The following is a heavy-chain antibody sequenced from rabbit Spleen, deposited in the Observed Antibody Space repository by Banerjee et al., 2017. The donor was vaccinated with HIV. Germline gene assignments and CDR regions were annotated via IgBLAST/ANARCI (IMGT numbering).Heavy chain of an antibody. J-gene: IGHJ2*01. D-gene: IGHD4-1*01. Sequence: QLKETGGGLVQPGGSLTLSCKASGFDFSGYYMNWVRQAPGKGLEWIGTIITPGRSAYYASWVKGRFTISNDNAQNTVDLQMNSLTAADTATYFCARDSNDWCFDVWGPGTLVTVS. V-gene: IGHV1S7*01. CDR2: IITPGRSA. CDR3: ARDSNDWCFDV. CDR1: GFDFSGYY.